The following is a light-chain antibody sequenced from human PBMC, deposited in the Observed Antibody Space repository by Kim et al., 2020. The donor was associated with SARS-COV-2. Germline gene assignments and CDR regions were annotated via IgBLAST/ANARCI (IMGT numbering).Light chain of an antibody. CDR1: QTIGNW. J-gene: IGKJ2*02. CDR3: QHYNTYPMWT. CDR2: DAS. V-gene: IGKV1-5*01. Sequence: DIQMTQSPSTLSASIGDRVTITCRASQTIGNWLAWYQQKPGKAPKLLIYDASSLEGGVPLRFSGSGSGTEFTLTITSLQPDDFATYYCQHYNTYPMWTFGQGTKLEIK.